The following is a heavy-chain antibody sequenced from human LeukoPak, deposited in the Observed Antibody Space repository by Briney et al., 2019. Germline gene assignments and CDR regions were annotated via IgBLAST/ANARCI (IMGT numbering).Heavy chain of an antibody. V-gene: IGHV4-34*01. Sequence: SETLSLTCAVYGGSFSGYYWSLIRPPPGKGPEWIGEINHSGSTNYNLSLKSRVTISVDTSKNQFSLKLSSVTAADTAVYYCARAGGSSWLYYYYYMDVWGKGTTVTVSS. CDR3: ARAGGSSWLYYYYYMDV. CDR2: INHSGST. CDR1: GGSFSGYY. D-gene: IGHD6-6*01. J-gene: IGHJ6*03.